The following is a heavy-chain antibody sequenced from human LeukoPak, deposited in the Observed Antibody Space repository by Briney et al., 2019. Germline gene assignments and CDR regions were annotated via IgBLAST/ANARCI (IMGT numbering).Heavy chain of an antibody. CDR2: INWNGGST. Sequence: GSLRLSCAASGFTFDDYGMSWVRQAPGKGPEWVSGINWNGGSTGYADSVKGRFTISRDNAKNSLYLQMNSLRAEDTALYYCARSAGSGSYYGTVDYWGQGTLVTVSS. V-gene: IGHV3-20*04. J-gene: IGHJ4*02. CDR3: ARSAGSGSYYGTVDY. D-gene: IGHD3-10*01. CDR1: GFTFDDYG.